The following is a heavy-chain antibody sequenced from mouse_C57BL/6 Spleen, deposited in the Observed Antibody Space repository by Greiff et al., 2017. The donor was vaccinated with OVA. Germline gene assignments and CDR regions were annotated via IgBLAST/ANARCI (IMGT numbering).Heavy chain of an antibody. CDR3: AIRLDY. J-gene: IGHJ4*01. CDR2: FYPGDGDT. D-gene: IGHD1-1*01. Sequence: QVQLQQSGPELVKPGASVKISCKASGYAFSSSWMNWVKQRPGKGLEWIGRFYPGDGDTNYNGKFKGKATLTADKSSSTAYMQLSSLTSDDSAVYCCAIRLDYWGQGTSGTVSS. CDR1: GYAFSSSW. V-gene: IGHV1-82*01.